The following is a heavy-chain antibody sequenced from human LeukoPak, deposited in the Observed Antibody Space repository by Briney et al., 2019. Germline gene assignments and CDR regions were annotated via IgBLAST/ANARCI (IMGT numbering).Heavy chain of an antibody. CDR3: ARDANLLTRGGDAFDI. CDR1: GSTFSSYS. J-gene: IGHJ3*02. V-gene: IGHV3-21*01. Sequence: GGSLRLSCAASGSTFSSYSMNWVRQAPGKGLEWVSSISSSSSYIYYADSVKGRFTISRDNAKNSLYLQMNSLRAEDTAVYYCARDANLLTRGGDAFDIWGQGTMVTVSS. CDR2: ISSSSSYI. D-gene: IGHD1-14*01.